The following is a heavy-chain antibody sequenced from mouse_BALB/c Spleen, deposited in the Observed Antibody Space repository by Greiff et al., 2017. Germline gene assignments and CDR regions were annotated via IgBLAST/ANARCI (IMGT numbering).Heavy chain of an antibody. CDR3: ARGGSTMNAGDY. J-gene: IGHJ2*01. D-gene: IGHD2-4*01. CDR1: GYAFTNYL. Sequence: QVQLQQSGAELVRPGTSVKVSCKASGYAFTNYLIEWVKQRPGQGLEWIGVINPGSGGTNYNEKFKGKATLTADKSSSTAYMQLSSLTSDDSAVYFCARGGSTMNAGDYWGQGTTLTVSS. CDR2: INPGSGGT. V-gene: IGHV1-54*01.